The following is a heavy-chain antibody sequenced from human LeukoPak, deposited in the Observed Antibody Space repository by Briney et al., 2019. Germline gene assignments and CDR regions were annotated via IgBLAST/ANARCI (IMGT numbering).Heavy chain of an antibody. V-gene: IGHV4-30-2*01. Sequence: SETLSLTCSVSGVSITGDEDFWTWIRQPPGKGLELIGYVHHSGNRYYDSSLGSRLTISVDRSKNQFSLKLSSVTAADTAVYFCARNGCSSGICKTERGQGTLVTVSS. CDR2: VHHSGNR. CDR1: GVSITGDEDF. J-gene: IGHJ4*02. CDR3: ARNGCSSGICKTE. D-gene: IGHD6-19*01.